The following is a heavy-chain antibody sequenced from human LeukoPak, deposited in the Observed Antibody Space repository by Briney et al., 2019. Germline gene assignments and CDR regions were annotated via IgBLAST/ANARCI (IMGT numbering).Heavy chain of an antibody. CDR2: IHYSGST. V-gene: IGHV4-59*01. Sequence: SETLSLTCTVSGDSLSSYYWNWIRQPPGKGLEYIGWIHYSGSTDYNPSLKSRVTISLDRSKRQLSLNLRSVTAADTAVYYCARWGYFDSSGYFVAEYRGQGTLVTVSS. D-gene: IGHD3-22*01. CDR3: ARWGYFDSSGYFVAEY. J-gene: IGHJ4*02. CDR1: GDSLSSYY.